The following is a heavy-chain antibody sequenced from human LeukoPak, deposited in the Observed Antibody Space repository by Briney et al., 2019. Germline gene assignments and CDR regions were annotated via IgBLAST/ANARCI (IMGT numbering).Heavy chain of an antibody. V-gene: IGHV4-34*01. CDR3: ARPLHCSGGGCHDY. J-gene: IGHJ4*02. CDR2: INHSGST. Sequence: NPSETLSLTCAVYGGSFSGYYWSWIRQPPGKGLEWIGEINHSGSTNYNPSLKSRLTISVDTSKNQFSLKLTSVTAADTAVYYCARPLHCSGGGCHDYWGQGTLVTVSS. D-gene: IGHD2-15*01. CDR1: GGSFSGYY.